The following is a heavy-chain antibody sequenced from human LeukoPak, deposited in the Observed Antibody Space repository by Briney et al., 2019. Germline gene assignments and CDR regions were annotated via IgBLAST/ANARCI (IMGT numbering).Heavy chain of an antibody. CDR3: ATAGLIAGATRGWFDP. CDR2: INPSGGST. V-gene: IGHV1-46*01. CDR1: GYTFTSYY. D-gene: IGHD1-26*01. Sequence: ASVKVSCKASGYTFTSYYMHWVRQAPGQGLEWMAVINPSGGSTSYAQRFQGRVTMTRDTSTSTVYMELSSLRSEDTAVYYCATAGLIAGATRGWFDPWGQGTLVTVSS. J-gene: IGHJ5*02.